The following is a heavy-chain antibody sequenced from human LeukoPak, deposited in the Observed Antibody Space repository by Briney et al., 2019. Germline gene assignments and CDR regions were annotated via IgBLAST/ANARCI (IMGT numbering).Heavy chain of an antibody. CDR3: ARVRYSGSYVPLGFDY. CDR1: GFTFSTYS. Sequence: GGSLRLSCAASGFTFSTYSMNWVRQAPGKGLEWVSSISSSSSYIYYADSVQGRFTISRDNAKNSLYLQMNSLRAEDTALYYCARVRYSGSYVPLGFDYWGQGTLVTVSS. V-gene: IGHV3-21*04. D-gene: IGHD1-26*01. J-gene: IGHJ4*02. CDR2: ISSSSSYI.